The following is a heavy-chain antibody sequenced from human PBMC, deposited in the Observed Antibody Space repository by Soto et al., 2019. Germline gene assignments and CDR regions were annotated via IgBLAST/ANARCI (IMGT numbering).Heavy chain of an antibody. J-gene: IGHJ4*02. CDR3: ARDHIDGWKFDY. Sequence: PGGSLRLSCAASGFTFRNHWMSWVRQAPGKGLEWVANIRQDGNDNYYVDSVNGRFTTSRDNTKNLFYLQMNSLRAEDTAVYYCARDHIDGWKFDYWGRGMLVNVS. D-gene: IGHD6-19*01. CDR2: IRQDGNDN. CDR1: GFTFRNHW. V-gene: IGHV3-7*01.